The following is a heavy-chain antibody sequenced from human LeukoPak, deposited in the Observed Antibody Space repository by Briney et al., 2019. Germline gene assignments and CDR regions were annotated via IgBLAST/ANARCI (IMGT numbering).Heavy chain of an antibody. D-gene: IGHD2-21*02. V-gene: IGHV4-59*12. CDR3: ARDDPIIVVVTAIEGAFDI. J-gene: IGHJ3*02. Sequence: PSETLSLTCTVSGASINNYYWSWIRQPPGKGLEWIGYIYYSGSTNYNPSLKSRVTISVDTSKNQFSLRLNSVTAADTAVYYCARDDPIIVVVTAIEGAFDIWGQGTMVTVSS. CDR1: GASINNYY. CDR2: IYYSGST.